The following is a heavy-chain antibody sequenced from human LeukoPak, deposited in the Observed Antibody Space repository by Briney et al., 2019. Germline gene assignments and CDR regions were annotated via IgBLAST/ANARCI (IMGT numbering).Heavy chain of an antibody. CDR2: IKSDGSST. J-gene: IGHJ4*02. Sequence: GGSLRLSCAASGFTFSSYWMHWVRQAPGKGLVWVSRIKSDGSSTSYADSVKGRFTISRDNAKNTLYLQMNSLRAEDSAVYYCARDLELVYYDSSGYDYWGQGTLVTVSS. V-gene: IGHV3-74*01. CDR1: GFTFSSYW. CDR3: ARDLELVYYDSSGYDY. D-gene: IGHD3-22*01.